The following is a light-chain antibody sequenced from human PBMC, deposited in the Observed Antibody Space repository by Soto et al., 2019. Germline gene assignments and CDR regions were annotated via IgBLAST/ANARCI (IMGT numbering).Light chain of an antibody. Sequence: QSVLTQPPSASGTPGKRVTISCSGSSSNIGSNTVNWYQQLPGTAPKLLIYSNNQRPSGVPDRFSGSKSGTSASLAISGLQSGDEADYYCAAWDDSLNGVVFGGGTKLTVL. V-gene: IGLV1-44*01. CDR3: AAWDDSLNGVV. J-gene: IGLJ2*01. CDR1: SSNIGSNT. CDR2: SNN.